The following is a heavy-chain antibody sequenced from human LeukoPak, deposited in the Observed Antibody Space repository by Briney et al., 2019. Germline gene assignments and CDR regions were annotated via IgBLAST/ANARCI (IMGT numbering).Heavy chain of an antibody. Sequence: PSETLSLTCAVYGGSFSGYYWSWIRQPPGKGLEWIGYIYYSGSTNYNPSLKSRVTISVDTSKNQFSLKLSSVTAADTAVYYCATGRGGYFDLAIDYWGQGTLVTVSS. V-gene: IGHV4-59*01. CDR1: GGSFSGYY. CDR3: ATGRGGYFDLAIDY. D-gene: IGHD3-9*01. J-gene: IGHJ4*02. CDR2: IYYSGST.